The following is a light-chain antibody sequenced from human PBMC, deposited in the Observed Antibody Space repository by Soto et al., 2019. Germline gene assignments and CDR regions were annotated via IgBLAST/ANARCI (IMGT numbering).Light chain of an antibody. Sequence: EIVMTQSPATLSVSPGERATLSCRASQSVSSNLAWYQQKPGQAPRLLIYGASTRATGIPARFSGSGSGTEFTLTISSLQSEDFATYYCQKYYSAPLTFGGGTKVVIK. CDR1: QSVSSN. CDR2: GAS. CDR3: QKYYSAPLT. J-gene: IGKJ4*01. V-gene: IGKV3-15*01.